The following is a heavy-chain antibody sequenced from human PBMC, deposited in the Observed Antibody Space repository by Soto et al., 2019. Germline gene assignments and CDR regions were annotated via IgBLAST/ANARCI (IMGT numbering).Heavy chain of an antibody. CDR2: IYYSGST. D-gene: IGHD3-10*01. CDR1: GGSISSGGYY. J-gene: IGHJ6*03. Sequence: SETLSLICTVSGGSISSGGYYWSWIRQHPGKGLEWIGYIYYSGSTYYNPSLKSRVTISVDTSKNQFSLKLSSVTAADTAVYYCARVHGSGSYHYYYYYYMDVWGKGTTVTVS. V-gene: IGHV4-31*03. CDR3: ARVHGSGSYHYYYYYYMDV.